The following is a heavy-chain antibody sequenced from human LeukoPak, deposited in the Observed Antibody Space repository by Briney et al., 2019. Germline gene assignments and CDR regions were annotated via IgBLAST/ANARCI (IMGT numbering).Heavy chain of an antibody. Sequence: PGGSLRLSCAASGFTFSNFWMTWIRQAPGKGLEWVANIKQDGIEKYYVDSVEGRFTVSRDNTKNTLFLQMDSLRAEDTAVYYCARGSSGCYCGHFQTWGQGSLVTVSS. J-gene: IGHJ1*01. CDR1: GFTFSNFW. CDR3: ARGSSGCYCGHFQT. D-gene: IGHD3-22*01. V-gene: IGHV3-7*01. CDR2: IKQDGIEK.